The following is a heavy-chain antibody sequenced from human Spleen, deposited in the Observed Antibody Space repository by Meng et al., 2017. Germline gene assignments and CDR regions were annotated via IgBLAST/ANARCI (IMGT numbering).Heavy chain of an antibody. D-gene: IGHD3-9*01. CDR1: GFTFNSYA. J-gene: IGHJ4*02. Sequence: GESLKISCAASGFTFNSYAMHWVRQAPGKGLEWVAVISYDGSNKYYADSVKGRFTISRDNSKNTLYLQMNSLRAEDTAVYYCARDRHFDWWFDYWGQGTLVTVSS. CDR3: ARDRHFDWWFDY. V-gene: IGHV3-30*01. CDR2: ISYDGSNK.